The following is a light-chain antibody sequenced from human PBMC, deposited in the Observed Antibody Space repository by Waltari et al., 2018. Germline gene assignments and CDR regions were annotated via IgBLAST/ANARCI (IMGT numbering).Light chain of an antibody. CDR3: SSYTTSTTWV. J-gene: IGLJ3*02. CDR2: EVK. CDR1: SSDMGIYNY. Sequence: QSALTQSASVSGSPGQSTTISCAATSSDMGIYNYVSWYQQHPGKAPKLMIYEVKNRPSGVSDRFSGSKSGNTASLTISGLQAEDEADYYCSSYTTSTTWVFGGGTKLTVL. V-gene: IGLV2-14*01.